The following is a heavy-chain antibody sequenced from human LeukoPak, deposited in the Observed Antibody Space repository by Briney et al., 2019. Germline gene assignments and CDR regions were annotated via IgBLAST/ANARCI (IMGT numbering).Heavy chain of an antibody. V-gene: IGHV3-30*09. CDR3: AKSYDNGWYVCDY. D-gene: IGHD6-19*01. Sequence: GGSLRLSCAASGFTFSNYAVHWVRQAPGKGLEWVAFISYDGSIKSYADSVKGRFAVSRDNSKNTLYLQMNSLRPEDTAFYYCAKSYDNGWYVCDYWGQGTLVTVSS. CDR1: GFTFSNYA. J-gene: IGHJ4*02. CDR2: ISYDGSIK.